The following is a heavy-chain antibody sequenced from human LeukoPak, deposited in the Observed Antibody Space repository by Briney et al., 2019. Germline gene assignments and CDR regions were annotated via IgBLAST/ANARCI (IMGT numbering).Heavy chain of an antibody. CDR2: THPSGNT. CDR1: GASNNSYY. Sequence: SETVSLTCTVSGASNNSYYWSWIRQPPGKGLEWIGYTHPSGNTNCSPSLKSRVTISMDTSTNQFSLKLKSVTAADTAVYFCARKAPKKGWFDPWGQGTLVTVSS. J-gene: IGHJ5*02. V-gene: IGHV4-4*09. CDR3: ARKAPKKGWFDP.